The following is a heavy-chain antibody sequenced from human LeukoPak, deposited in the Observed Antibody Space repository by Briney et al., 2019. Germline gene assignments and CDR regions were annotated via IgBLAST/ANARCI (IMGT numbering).Heavy chain of an antibody. CDR3: ASSYCSGGHCYPQQKVYYFDF. Sequence: ASVKVSCKASGYTFTSYYMHWVRQAPGQGLEWMGIINPSGGSTSYAQKFQGRVTMTRDMSTSTDYMELSSLKPEDTAVYYCASSYCSGGHCYPQQKVYYFDFWGQGTLVTVSS. CDR1: GYTFTSYY. D-gene: IGHD2-15*01. V-gene: IGHV1-46*01. CDR2: INPSGGST. J-gene: IGHJ4*02.